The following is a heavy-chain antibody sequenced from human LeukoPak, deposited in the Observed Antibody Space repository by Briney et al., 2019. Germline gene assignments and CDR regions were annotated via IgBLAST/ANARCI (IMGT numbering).Heavy chain of an antibody. CDR3: ARCWLRRFDY. V-gene: IGHV4-31*03. CDR1: GGSISSGGYY. Sequence: SQTLSLTCTVSGGSISSGGYYWSWIRQHPGKGLEWIGYIYYSGSTYYNPSLKSRVTISVDTSKNQFSLKLSSVTAADTAVYYCARCWLRRFDYWGQGTLVTVSS. J-gene: IGHJ4*02. D-gene: IGHD5-12*01. CDR2: IYYSGST.